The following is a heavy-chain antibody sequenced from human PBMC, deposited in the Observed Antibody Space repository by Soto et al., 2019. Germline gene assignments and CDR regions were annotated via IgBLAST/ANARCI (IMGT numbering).Heavy chain of an antibody. V-gene: IGHV1-18*01. CDR1: GNTFASHG. J-gene: IGHJ4*02. D-gene: IGHD3-22*01. CDR3: ARVDPRGVAVVLEY. Sequence: GSGKVSCKASGNTFASHGFSWVRQAPGQGLEWMGWISGFNGQTNYALKFQGRVTLTTDASTSKAYMELRSLRSDDTAVYFCARVDPRGVAVVLEYWGKGKMVHVSS. CDR2: ISGFNGQT.